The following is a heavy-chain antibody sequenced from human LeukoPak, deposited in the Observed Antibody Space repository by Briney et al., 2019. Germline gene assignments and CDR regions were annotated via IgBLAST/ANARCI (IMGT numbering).Heavy chain of an antibody. CDR2: IRGGGEK. V-gene: IGHV3-23*01. D-gene: IGHD1-1*01. CDR1: GFSFNSYA. Sequence: GGSLRLSCAASGFSFNSYAMSWVRQAQARWLEWVSSIRGGGEKFYADSVKGRFILSRDDSRNTVYLQMNNLRVEDTAVYYCAKANWVSNADAVWWGQGTLVTVSS. J-gene: IGHJ4*02. CDR3: AKANWVSNADAVW.